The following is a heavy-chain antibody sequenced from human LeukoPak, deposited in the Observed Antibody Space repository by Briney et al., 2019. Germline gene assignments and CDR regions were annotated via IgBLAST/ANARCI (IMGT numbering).Heavy chain of an antibody. D-gene: IGHD3-10*01. CDR1: GFTFSSYW. CDR3: ARDPFNGSGSYYYLY. Sequence: GGSLRLSCAASGFTFSSYWMSWVRQAPGKGLEWVGNIKQDGSEKYYVDSVKGRFTISRDNAKNSLYLQMNSLRAEDTAVYYCARDPFNGSGSYYYLYWGQGTLVTVSS. CDR2: IKQDGSEK. V-gene: IGHV3-7*01. J-gene: IGHJ4*02.